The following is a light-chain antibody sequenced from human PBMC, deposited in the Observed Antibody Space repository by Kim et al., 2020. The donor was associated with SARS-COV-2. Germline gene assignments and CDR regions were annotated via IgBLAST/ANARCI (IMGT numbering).Light chain of an antibody. V-gene: IGKV3-20*01. CDR3: QQYGTSHPLT. Sequence: PGGRATLSCRARQTITSSFLAWYQHTPGQAPRLLIYGASTRATDIPDRFSGSGSGTDFTLTISRLEPEDFAVYYCQQYGTSHPLTFGGGTKVDIK. CDR1: QTITSSF. J-gene: IGKJ4*01. CDR2: GAS.